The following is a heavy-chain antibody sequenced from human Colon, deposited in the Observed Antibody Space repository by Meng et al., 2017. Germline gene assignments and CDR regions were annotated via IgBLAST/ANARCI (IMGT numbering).Heavy chain of an antibody. D-gene: IGHD3-16*02. CDR1: GGSISTYY. CDR3: ARHQNGGTYPLDY. CDR2: NYYSGST. V-gene: IGHV4-59*08. J-gene: IGHJ4*02. Sequence: QVQLQEPGPGLVKPSATLSLTCAVSGGSISTYYWSWIRQSQGKGLEWIGNNYYSGSTNYNPSLASRVTISVDSSKNQFSLKLSSVTAADTAVYYCARHQNGGTYPLDYWGQGTLVTVSS.